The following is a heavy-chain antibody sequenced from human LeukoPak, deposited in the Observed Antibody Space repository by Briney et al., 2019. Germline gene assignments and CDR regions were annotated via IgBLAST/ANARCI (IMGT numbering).Heavy chain of an antibody. D-gene: IGHD5-24*01. V-gene: IGHV3-48*03. CDR1: GFTFSSYE. CDR3: ARWLQSFFDY. CDR2: ISSSGSTI. J-gene: IGHJ4*02. Sequence: QTGGSLRLSCAASGFTFSSYEMTWVRQAPGKGLEWVSYISSSGSTIYYADSVKGRFTISRDNAKNSLYLQMNSLRAEDTAVYYCARWLQSFFDYWGQGTLVTVSS.